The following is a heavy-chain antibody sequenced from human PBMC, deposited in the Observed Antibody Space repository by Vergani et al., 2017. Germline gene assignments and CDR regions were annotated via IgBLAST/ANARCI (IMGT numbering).Heavy chain of an antibody. CDR3: AREWLFPPYYYYYYMDV. CDR2: ISYDGSNK. D-gene: IGHD3-22*01. V-gene: IGHV3-30-3*01. CDR1: GFTFSSYA. Sequence: QVQLVESGGGVVQPGRSLRLSCAASGFTFSSYAMHWVRQAPGKGLEWVAVISYDGSNKYYADSVKGRLTISRDNSKNTLYLQMNSLRAEDTAVYYCAREWLFPPYYYYYYMDVWGKGTTVTVSS. J-gene: IGHJ6*03.